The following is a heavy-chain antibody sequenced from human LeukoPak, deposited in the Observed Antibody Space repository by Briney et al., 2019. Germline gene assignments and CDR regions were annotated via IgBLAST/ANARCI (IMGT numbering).Heavy chain of an antibody. D-gene: IGHD4-23*01. CDR2: IQQGGFEK. CDR1: GFTFSNSW. Sequence: GGSLRLSCAASGFTFSNSWMSWVRQAPGKGLEWVAHIQQGGFEKYYVDSVKGRFTISRDNAQNSLYLQMNSLRAEDTAVYYCARRAGGYSHPYDYWGQGILVTVSS. J-gene: IGHJ4*02. CDR3: ARRAGGYSHPYDY. V-gene: IGHV3-7*03.